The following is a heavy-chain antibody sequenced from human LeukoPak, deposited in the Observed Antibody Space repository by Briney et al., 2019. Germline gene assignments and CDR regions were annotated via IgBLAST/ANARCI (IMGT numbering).Heavy chain of an antibody. CDR3: AKTLELYGDSSTDR. V-gene: IGHV3-23*01. D-gene: IGHD4-17*01. CDR2: ISGSGGRT. Sequence: GGSLRLSCAASGFTFSSYAMSWVRQAPGKGLEWVSAISGSGGRTNYADSVKGRFTISRDNSKNTLYLQMNSLRAEDTAVYYCAKTLELYGDSSTDRWGQGTLVTVSS. CDR1: GFTFSSYA. J-gene: IGHJ5*02.